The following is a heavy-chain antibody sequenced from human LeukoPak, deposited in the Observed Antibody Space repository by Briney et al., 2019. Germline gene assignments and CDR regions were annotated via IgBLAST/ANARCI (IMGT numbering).Heavy chain of an antibody. J-gene: IGHJ4*02. Sequence: SETLSLTCAVYGGSFSGYYWSWIRQPPGKGLEWIGEINHSGSTNYNPSLKSRVTISVDTSKNQFSLKLSSVTAADTAVYYCARGRYSSSSPLGYWGQGTLVTVSS. D-gene: IGHD6-6*01. CDR2: INHSGST. CDR1: GGSFSGYY. V-gene: IGHV4-34*01. CDR3: ARGRYSSSSPLGY.